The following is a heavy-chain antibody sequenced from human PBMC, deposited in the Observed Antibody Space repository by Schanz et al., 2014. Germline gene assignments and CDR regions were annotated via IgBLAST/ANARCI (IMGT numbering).Heavy chain of an antibody. V-gene: IGHV3-33*06. J-gene: IGHJ4*02. Sequence: QVQLVESGGGVVQPGGSLRLSCAASGFIFSNYGMHWVRQAPGKGLEWVAVIWSDGSGKYYADSVKGRFTISRDSPKKPLYLQRNRLRAQDPAVYYCEKGLDYGNTGGGFDYWGQGTLVTVSS. CDR3: EKGLDYGNTGGGFDY. CDR2: IWSDGSGK. CDR1: GFIFSNYG. D-gene: IGHD7-27*01.